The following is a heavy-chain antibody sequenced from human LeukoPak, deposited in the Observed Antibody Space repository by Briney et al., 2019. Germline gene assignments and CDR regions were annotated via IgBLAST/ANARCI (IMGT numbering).Heavy chain of an antibody. V-gene: IGHV1-2*02. J-gene: IGHJ4*02. D-gene: IGHD5-24*01. Sequence: ASVKVSCKASGYTFTGYYMHWVRQAPGQGLEWMGWINPNSTGTNYAQKFQGRVTMTRDTSISTAYMELSRLRSDDTAVYYCARGFMATITEFDYWGQGTLVTVSS. CDR1: GYTFTGYY. CDR2: INPNSTGT. CDR3: ARGFMATITEFDY.